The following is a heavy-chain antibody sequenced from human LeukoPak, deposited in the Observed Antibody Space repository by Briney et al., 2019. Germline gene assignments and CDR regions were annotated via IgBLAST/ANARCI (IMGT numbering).Heavy chain of an antibody. V-gene: IGHV4-30-4*01. CDR3: ASIPLRYFDWLLTFDY. J-gene: IGHJ4*02. D-gene: IGHD3-9*01. CDR1: GGSISSGDYY. Sequence: SETLSLTCTVSGGSISSGDYYWSWIRQPPGKGLEWIGYIYYSGSTYYNPSLKSRVTISVDTSKNQFSLKLSSVTAADTAVYYCASIPLRYFDWLLTFDYWGQGTLVTVSS. CDR2: IYYSGST.